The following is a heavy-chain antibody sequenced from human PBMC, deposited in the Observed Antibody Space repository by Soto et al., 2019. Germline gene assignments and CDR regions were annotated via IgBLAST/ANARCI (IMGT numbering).Heavy chain of an antibody. D-gene: IGHD5-18*01. CDR3: TTELWSISYYYGMDV. V-gene: IGHV3-15*07. CDR2: IKSKTDGGTT. Sequence: EVQLVESGGGLVKPGGSLRLSCAASGFTFSNAWMNWVRQAPGKGLEWVGRIKSKTDGGTTDYAAPVKGRFTISSDDSKNTLYRQMNSLTTADTAVYYCTTELWSISYYYGMDVGGQGTTVTVSS. CDR1: GFTFSNAW. J-gene: IGHJ6*02.